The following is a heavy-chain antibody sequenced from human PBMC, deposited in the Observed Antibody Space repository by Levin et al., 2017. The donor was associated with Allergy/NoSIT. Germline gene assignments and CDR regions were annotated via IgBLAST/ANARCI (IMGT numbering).Heavy chain of an antibody. CDR2: ISAYNGDT. CDR3: ARGSGAMARSLFDY. Sequence: GESLKISCQASGYTFTSFGISWVRQAPGQGLEWMGWISAYNGDTKYAKKFQGRVTMTTDTSTSTAYMELRSLRSDDTAVYYCARGSGAMARSLFDYWGQGTLVTVSS. V-gene: IGHV1-18*01. J-gene: IGHJ4*02. D-gene: IGHD5-18*01. CDR1: GYTFTSFG.